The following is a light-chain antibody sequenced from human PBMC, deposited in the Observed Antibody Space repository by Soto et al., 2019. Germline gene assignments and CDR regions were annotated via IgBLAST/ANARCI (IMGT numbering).Light chain of an antibody. CDR2: EVS. CDR1: SSDVGDYNY. CDR3: SSYTSTSTYV. J-gene: IGLJ1*01. Sequence: QSALTQPASVSGSPGQSITISCTGTSSDVGDYNYVSWYQQHAGKAPKLMIYEVSNRPSGVSNRFSGSKSGNTASLTISGLQAEDGADYYCSSYTSTSTYVFGTGTKLTVL. V-gene: IGLV2-14*01.